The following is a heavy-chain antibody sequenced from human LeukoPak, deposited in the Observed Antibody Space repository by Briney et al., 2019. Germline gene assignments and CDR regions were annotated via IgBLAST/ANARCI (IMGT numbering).Heavy chain of an antibody. D-gene: IGHD6-13*01. V-gene: IGHV3-53*01. CDR2: IYSGGST. CDR3: ARGRDGAAAATGYFDY. Sequence: PGGSLRLSCAASGFTVSSNYMSWVRQAPGKGLGWVSVIYSGGSTYYADSVKGRFTISRDNSKNTLYLRMNSLRAEDTAVYYCARGRDGAAAATGYFDYWGQGTLVTVSS. J-gene: IGHJ4*02. CDR1: GFTVSSNY.